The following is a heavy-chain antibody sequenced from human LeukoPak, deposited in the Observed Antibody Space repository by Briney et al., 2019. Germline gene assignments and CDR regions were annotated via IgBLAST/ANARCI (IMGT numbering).Heavy chain of an antibody. CDR3: ARAIRGSKIASRYYFYYMDI. Sequence: ASVKVSCKASGGTFSSFGSYAISWVRQAPGQGLEWMGGIIPKFDTVNYAQKFQGRVTITADKSTNTAYMELSSLRSEDTAVYYCARAIRGSKIASRYYFYYMDIWGKGTTVTVSS. CDR1: GGTFSSFGSYA. D-gene: IGHD3-10*01. CDR2: IIPKFDTV. V-gene: IGHV1-69*06. J-gene: IGHJ6*03.